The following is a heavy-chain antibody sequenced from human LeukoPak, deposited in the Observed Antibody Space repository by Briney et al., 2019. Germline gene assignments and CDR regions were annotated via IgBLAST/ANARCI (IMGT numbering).Heavy chain of an antibody. CDR2: IYWDDDK. Sequence: ESGPTLVKPTQTLTLTCTFSGFSLSTSAVGVGWIRQPPGKALEWLALIYWDDDKRYSPSLKSRLTITKDTSKNQVVLTMTNMDPVDTATYYCAHRPPGIAVAAAFNYWGQGTLVTVSS. CDR3: AHRPPGIAVAAAFNY. J-gene: IGHJ4*02. V-gene: IGHV2-5*02. CDR1: GFSLSTSAVG. D-gene: IGHD6-19*01.